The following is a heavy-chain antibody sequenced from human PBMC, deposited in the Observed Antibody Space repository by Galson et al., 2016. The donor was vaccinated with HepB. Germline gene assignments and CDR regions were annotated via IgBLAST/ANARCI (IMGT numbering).Heavy chain of an antibody. V-gene: IGHV3-23*01. CDR3: AKHHFWSGYYVDS. CDR2: MGGSGGTT. Sequence: SLRLSCAASGYTFSSYAMSWVRQAPGKGLEWVSAMGGSGGTTSYADSVKGRFTISRDNSKNTLFLQMNSLRAEDTAIYYCAKHHFWSGYYVDSRGQGTLVTVSS. J-gene: IGHJ4*02. D-gene: IGHD3-3*02. CDR1: GYTFSSYA.